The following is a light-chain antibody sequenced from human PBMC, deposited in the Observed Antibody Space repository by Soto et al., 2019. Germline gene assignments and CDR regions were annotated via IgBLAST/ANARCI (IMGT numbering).Light chain of an antibody. CDR3: QSYDSSLSGYV. J-gene: IGLJ1*01. V-gene: IGLV1-40*01. CDR2: GNS. CDR1: RSNIGAGYD. Sequence: QSVLTQPPSVSGAPGQRVTISCTGSRSNIGAGYDVHWYQQLPGTAPKLLIYGNSNRPSGDPDRFSGSKSGTSASLAITGLQAEDEADYYCQSYDSSLSGYVFGTGTKLTVL.